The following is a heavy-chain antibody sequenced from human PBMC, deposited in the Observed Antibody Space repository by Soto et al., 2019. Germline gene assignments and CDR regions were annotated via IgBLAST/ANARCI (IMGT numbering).Heavy chain of an antibody. CDR1: GFIFSDYY. V-gene: IGHV3-11*01. CDR2: SSNRDRST. Sequence: QVQLVESGGGLVKPGGSLRLSCEASGFIFSDYYMSWIRQAPGKGLEWISYSSNRDRSTYFADSVRDRFTISRDNSKNSVYLQMNSLRAEDTAVYYCARTWRIETFGGVIMSKGMDVWGQGTTVTVSS. CDR3: ARTWRIETFGGVIMSKGMDV. D-gene: IGHD3-3*01. J-gene: IGHJ6*02.